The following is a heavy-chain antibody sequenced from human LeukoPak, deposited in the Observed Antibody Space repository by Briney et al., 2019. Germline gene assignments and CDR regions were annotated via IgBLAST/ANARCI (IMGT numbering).Heavy chain of an antibody. Sequence: GGSLRLSCAASGFTFSGYTMSWVRQAPGKGLEWVSAVSGIGDKTFYADSVKGRFTISRDNSKGTLYLQMNSLRAEDTALYYCARDFHDSSGYYFDYWGRGTLVTVSS. D-gene: IGHD3-22*01. J-gene: IGHJ4*02. V-gene: IGHV3-23*01. CDR2: VSGIGDKT. CDR3: ARDFHDSSGYYFDY. CDR1: GFTFSGYT.